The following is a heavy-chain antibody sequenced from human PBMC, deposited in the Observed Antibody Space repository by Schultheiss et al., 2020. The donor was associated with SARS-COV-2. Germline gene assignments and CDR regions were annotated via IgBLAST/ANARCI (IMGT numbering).Heavy chain of an antibody. CDR2: TYYGSKWYY. CDR3: ARDGYNYGYYYYGMDV. Sequence: SQTLSLTCAISGDSVSRDSATWNWIRQSPSRGLEWLGRTYYGSKWYYDYAVSVKSRITINPDTSKNQFSLHLNSVTPEDTAVYYCARDGYNYGYYYYGMDVWGQGTTVTVSS. J-gene: IGHJ6*02. D-gene: IGHD5-24*01. CDR1: GDSVSRDSAT. V-gene: IGHV6-1*01.